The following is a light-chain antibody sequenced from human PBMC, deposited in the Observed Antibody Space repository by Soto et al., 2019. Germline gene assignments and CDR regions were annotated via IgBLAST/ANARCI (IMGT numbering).Light chain of an antibody. CDR1: QSVSTW. V-gene: IGKV1-5*03. Sequence: DIQMTQSPSTLSASVGDRVTITCRASQSVSTWLAWYQQKTGKVPKLLIYKAYSLESGVPSRFSGSGAGTEFTLTSSSLQPDDFATYYCHQYNSNPLTFGGGTKVEIK. CDR3: HQYNSNPLT. J-gene: IGKJ4*01. CDR2: KAY.